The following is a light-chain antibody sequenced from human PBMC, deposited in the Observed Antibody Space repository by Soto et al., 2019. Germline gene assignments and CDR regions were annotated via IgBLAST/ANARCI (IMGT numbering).Light chain of an antibody. J-gene: IGKJ1*01. V-gene: IGKV3-20*01. CDR2: GAS. CDR1: QSVDSTY. Sequence: EIVLTQSPGTLSLSPGERATLSCRASQSVDSTYLTWYQQKPGQAPRLLIYGASGRATGIPDRFSGSGSGTDFTLTISRLEPEDFAVYFCQYYDSFRTFSQGTKVEIK. CDR3: QYYDSFRT.